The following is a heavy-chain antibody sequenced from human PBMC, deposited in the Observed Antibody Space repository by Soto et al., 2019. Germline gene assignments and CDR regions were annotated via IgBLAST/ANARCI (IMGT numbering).Heavy chain of an antibody. V-gene: IGHV1-69*02. Sequence: QVQLVQSVAEVRKPGSSVKVSCKASGDTFSFYTINWVGQAPGLGLEWMGRVNPIVSMSNYAQKFQGRVTITADKSTNTAYMQLSSLRSEDTAIYYCAASYGSGYRAFDYWGQGALVTVSS. CDR3: AASYGSGYRAFDY. J-gene: IGHJ4*02. CDR1: GDTFSFYT. CDR2: VNPIVSMS. D-gene: IGHD3-10*01.